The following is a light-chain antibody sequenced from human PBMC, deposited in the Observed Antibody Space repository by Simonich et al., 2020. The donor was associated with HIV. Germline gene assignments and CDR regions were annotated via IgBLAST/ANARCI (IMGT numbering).Light chain of an antibody. CDR3: QQYNSYSRT. CDR1: QGISSW. V-gene: IGKV1-5*03. CDR2: KAS. J-gene: IGKJ1*01. Sequence: DIQMTQSPSSVSASVGERVTITCRASQGISSWLAWYQQKPGKGPSLLIYKASSLESGVPSRFSGSGSGTEFTLTISSLQPDDFASYYCQQYNSYSRTFGQGTKVEIK.